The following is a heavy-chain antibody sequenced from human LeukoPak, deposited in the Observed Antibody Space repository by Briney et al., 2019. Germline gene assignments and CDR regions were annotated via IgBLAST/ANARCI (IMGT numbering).Heavy chain of an antibody. CDR3: ARAISSGSYYSRYYYYYMDV. V-gene: IGHV1-69*04. Sequence: GASVKVSCKASGGTFSSYAISWVRQAPGQGLEWMGRIIPILGIANYAQKFQGRVTITADKSTSTAYMALSSLRSEDTAVYYCARAISSGSYYSRYYYYYMDVWGKGTTVTVSS. J-gene: IGHJ6*03. CDR2: IIPILGIA. CDR1: GGTFSSYA. D-gene: IGHD3-10*01.